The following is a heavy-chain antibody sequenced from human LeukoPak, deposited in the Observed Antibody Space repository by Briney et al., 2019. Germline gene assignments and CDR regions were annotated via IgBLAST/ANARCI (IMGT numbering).Heavy chain of an antibody. CDR1: GYSISTGYY. D-gene: IGHD3-22*01. Sequence: PSETLSLTCTVSGYSISTGYYWGWIRQPPGKGLEWIGEINHSGSTNYNPSLKSRVTISVDTSKNQFSLKLSSVTAADTAVYYCARGLYYYDSSRTWFDPWGQGTLVTVSS. CDR3: ARGLYYYDSSRTWFDP. CDR2: INHSGST. V-gene: IGHV4-38-2*02. J-gene: IGHJ5*02.